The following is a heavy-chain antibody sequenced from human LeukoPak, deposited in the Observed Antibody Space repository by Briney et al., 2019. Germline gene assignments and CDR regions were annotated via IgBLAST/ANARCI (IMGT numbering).Heavy chain of an antibody. CDR3: ARDPGDDFWSGPYYYMDV. CDR2: IYYSGST. CDR1: GGSISSYY. V-gene: IGHV4-59*01. J-gene: IGHJ6*03. D-gene: IGHD3-3*01. Sequence: SETLSLTCTDSGGSISSYYWSWIRQPPGKGLEWIGYIYYSGSTNYNPSLKSRVTISVDTSKNQFSLKLSSVTAADTAVYYCARDPGDDFWSGPYYYMDVWGKGTTVTVSS.